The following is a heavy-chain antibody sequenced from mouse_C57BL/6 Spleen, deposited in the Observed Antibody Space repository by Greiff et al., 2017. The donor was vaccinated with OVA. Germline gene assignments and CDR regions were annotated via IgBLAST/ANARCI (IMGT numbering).Heavy chain of an antibody. CDR2: IHPNSGST. V-gene: IGHV1-64*01. CDR1: GYTFTSYW. Sequence: QVQLQQSGAELVKPGASVKLSCKASGYTFTSYWMHWVKQRPGQGLEWIGMIHPNSGSTNYNEKFKSKATLTVDKSSSTAYMQLSSLTSEDSAVYYCARGAYYSNYVYFDVWGTGTTVTVSS. J-gene: IGHJ1*03. D-gene: IGHD2-5*01. CDR3: ARGAYYSNYVYFDV.